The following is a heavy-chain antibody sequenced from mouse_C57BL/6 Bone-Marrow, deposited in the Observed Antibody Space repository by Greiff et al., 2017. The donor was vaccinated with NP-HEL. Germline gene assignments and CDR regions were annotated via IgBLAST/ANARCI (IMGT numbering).Heavy chain of an antibody. CDR1: GFNIKEDY. CDR2: IYSENCDT. Sequence: VQLQQTRAALVRPGASVKLSCTASGFNIKEDYKAWVKQRPEQGLGWIGWIYSENCDTEYASKFQGKATITADTSPNTAYLQLSSLTSEDTAVYYCTTAYYFDYWGQGTTLTVTS. CDR3: TTAYYFDY. V-gene: IGHV14-4*01. J-gene: IGHJ2*01.